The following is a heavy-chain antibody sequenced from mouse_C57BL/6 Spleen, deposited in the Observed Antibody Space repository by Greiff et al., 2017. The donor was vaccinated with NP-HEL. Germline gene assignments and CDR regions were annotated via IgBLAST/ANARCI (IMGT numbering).Heavy chain of an antibody. J-gene: IGHJ4*01. CDR3: ARSDYGYAMDY. CDR2: LDPSDSVT. V-gene: IGHV1-52*01. D-gene: IGHD1-1*01. Sequence: VQLQQPGAELVRPGSSVKLSCKASGYTFTSYWMHWVKQRPIPGLEWIGNLDPSDSVTHYNPKFKDNATLPVDKSTSTAYMQLSSLTSEYAAVYYCARSDYGYAMDYWGQGTSVTVSS. CDR1: GYTFTSYW.